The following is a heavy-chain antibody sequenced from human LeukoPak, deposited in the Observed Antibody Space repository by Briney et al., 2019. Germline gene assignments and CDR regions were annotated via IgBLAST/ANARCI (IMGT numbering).Heavy chain of an antibody. J-gene: IGHJ4*02. Sequence: PGGSLRLSCAASGFIFSNYGMNWVRQAPGKGLEWISYISSGTITMYYADSVKGRFTISRDNAKNSLYLQMNGLKADDTAVYYCARDGEFDYWGQGTLVTVSS. CDR2: ISSGTITM. CDR1: GFIFSNYG. V-gene: IGHV3-48*01. CDR3: ARDGEFDY.